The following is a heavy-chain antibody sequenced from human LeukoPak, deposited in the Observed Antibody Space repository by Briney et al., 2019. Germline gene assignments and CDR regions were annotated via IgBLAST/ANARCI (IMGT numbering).Heavy chain of an antibody. CDR3: ARGPSGGSGWSPDL. CDR2: ISSSGSTV. V-gene: IGHV3-48*03. D-gene: IGHD6-19*01. CDR1: GFPFRKYE. J-gene: IGHJ5*02. Sequence: GSLSLSCAASGFPFRKYEMNWVRQAPEKGLGWVSYISSSGSTVYYADSVKGRFTISRDNAKNSLYLQMNSLRAEDTALYYCARGPSGGSGWSPDLWGQGTLVTVSS.